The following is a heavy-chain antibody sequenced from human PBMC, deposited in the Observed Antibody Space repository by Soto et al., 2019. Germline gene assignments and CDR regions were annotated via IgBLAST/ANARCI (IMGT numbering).Heavy chain of an antibody. CDR2: TYYKSKWNN. CDR3: TGITWFRGMDV. V-gene: IGHV6-1*01. CDR1: RYSVSSNSAG. Sequence: PXQTLSLACVISRYSVSSNSAGWNLIRQSPSRGLEWLGRTYYKSKWNNDYALSVKSRITINPDTSKNQFSLHLYSVTPEDTAVYYCTGITWFRGMDVWGQGTPVTVSS. J-gene: IGHJ6*02. D-gene: IGHD3-10*01.